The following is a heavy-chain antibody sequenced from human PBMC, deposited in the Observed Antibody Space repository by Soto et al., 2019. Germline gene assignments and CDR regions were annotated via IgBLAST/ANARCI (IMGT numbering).Heavy chain of an antibody. Sequence: GGSLRLSCAASGFTFSSYGMHWVRQAPGKGLEGVAVISYDGSNKYYADPVKGRFTISRDNSKNTLYLQMNSLRAEDTAVYYCAKDRRPFYYGSGSRPGDVWGQGTTGTVSS. J-gene: IGHJ6*02. CDR2: ISYDGSNK. CDR3: AKDRRPFYYGSGSRPGDV. CDR1: GFTFSSYG. V-gene: IGHV3-30*18. D-gene: IGHD3-10*01.